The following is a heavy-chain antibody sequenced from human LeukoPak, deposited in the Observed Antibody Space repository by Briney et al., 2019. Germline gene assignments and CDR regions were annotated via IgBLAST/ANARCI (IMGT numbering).Heavy chain of an antibody. J-gene: IGHJ4*02. CDR1: GFTFSSYA. D-gene: IGHD6-13*01. V-gene: IGHV3-23*01. CDR2: ISGSGGRI. CDR3: ARDSLVHPGVVDY. Sequence: PGGSLRLSCAASGFTFSSYAMSWVRQAPGKGLEWVSAISGSGGRIYYGASVKGRFTISRDNSKNTLNLQMNSLRAEDTAVYYCARDSLVHPGVVDYWGQGTLVTVSS.